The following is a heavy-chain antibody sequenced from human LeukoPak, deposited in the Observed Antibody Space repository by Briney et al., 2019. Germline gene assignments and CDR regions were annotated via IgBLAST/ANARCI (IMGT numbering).Heavy chain of an antibody. J-gene: IGHJ4*02. D-gene: IGHD6-13*01. CDR3: ARERRGYSSSWTHFDY. Sequence: GGSLRLSCAASGFTFSSYWMHWVRQAPGKGLVWVSRINSDGSSTSYADSVKGRFTISRDNAKNTLYLQMNSLRAEDAAVYYCARERRGYSSSWTHFDYWGQGTLVTVSS. CDR2: INSDGSST. CDR1: GFTFSSYW. V-gene: IGHV3-74*01.